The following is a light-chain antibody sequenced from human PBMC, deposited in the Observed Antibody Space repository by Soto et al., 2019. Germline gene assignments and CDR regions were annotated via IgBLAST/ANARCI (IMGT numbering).Light chain of an antibody. V-gene: IGLV9-49*01. J-gene: IGLJ2*01. CDR3: GADHGSGSNPVV. CDR1: SGYSNYK. CDR2: VGTGGIVG. Sequence: QSVLTQPPSASASLGASVTLTCTLSSGYSNYKVDWYQQRPGKGPRFVMRVGTGGIVGSKGDGIPDRFSVLGSGLNRYLTIKNIQEEDESDYHCGADHGSGSNPVVFCGGTKLTVL.